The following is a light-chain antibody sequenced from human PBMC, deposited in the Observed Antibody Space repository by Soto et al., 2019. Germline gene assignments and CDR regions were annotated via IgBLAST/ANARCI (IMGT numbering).Light chain of an antibody. V-gene: IGLV1-47*02. J-gene: IGLJ1*01. Sequence: QSVLTQPPSASGTAGQVVTISCSGGDSNIGSNSVYWYQHLPRMAPKLLIYYNNQRPSGVPDRFSGSRSGTSASLAIVGLRSEDEAVYYCAAWDASLSAGVFGNGTQLTVL. CDR2: YNN. CDR1: DSNIGSNS. CDR3: AAWDASLSAGV.